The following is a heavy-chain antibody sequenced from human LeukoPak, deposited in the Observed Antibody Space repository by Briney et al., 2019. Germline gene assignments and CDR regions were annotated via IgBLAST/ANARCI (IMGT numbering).Heavy chain of an antibody. CDR3: AKDRKQWHSPLDY. CDR2: ISYDGSNK. Sequence: GGSLRLSCAASGFTVSSYGMHWVRQAPGKGLEWVALISYDGSNKDYADSVRGRFTISRDSSKNTLYLQMNSLRPEDTAVYYCAKDRKQWHSPLDYWGQGTLVTVSS. J-gene: IGHJ4*02. V-gene: IGHV3-30*18. D-gene: IGHD6-19*01. CDR1: GFTVSSYG.